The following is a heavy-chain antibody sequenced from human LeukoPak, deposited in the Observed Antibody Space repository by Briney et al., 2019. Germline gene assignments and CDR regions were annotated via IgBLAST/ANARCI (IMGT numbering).Heavy chain of an antibody. Sequence: AATLSLTCTVSGHSINIYYWSWIRQPAGKGLEGIGYIYQSGSTIYSPYFKTRATISVDTPKNQFSLMLSSVTAADAAVYYCAVLPGAGRRIDYWGRGTLVTVSA. CDR3: AVLPGAGRRIDY. V-gene: IGHV4-59*01. CDR2: IYQSGST. J-gene: IGHJ4*02. D-gene: IGHD6-19*01. CDR1: GHSINIYY.